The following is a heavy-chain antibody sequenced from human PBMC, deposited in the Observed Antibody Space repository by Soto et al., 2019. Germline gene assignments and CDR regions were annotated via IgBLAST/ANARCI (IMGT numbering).Heavy chain of an antibody. V-gene: IGHV4-34*01. CDR2: INHRGTT. D-gene: IGHD3-10*01. CDR3: ARLPNSGSYFDY. J-gene: IGHJ4*02. CDR1: GGSFGGYY. Sequence: SETLSLTCAVYGGSFGGYYWSWIRQPPGKGLEWIGEINHRGTTNYNPSLKSRFTISVDTSKNQFSLKLSSVTAADTAVFYCARLPNSGSYFDYWGQGILVTVSS.